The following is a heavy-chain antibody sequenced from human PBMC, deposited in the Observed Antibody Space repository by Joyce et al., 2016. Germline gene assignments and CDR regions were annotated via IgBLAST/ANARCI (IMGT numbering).Heavy chain of an antibody. J-gene: IGHJ4*02. D-gene: IGHD1-14*01. CDR3: VRSPTTTITHNFDY. V-gene: IGHV3-33*01. CDR1: GFTFRAYG. CDR2: IYCDGSNE. Sequence: QVKLVESGGGVVRPGRSLRLSCAASGFTFRAYGMHWVRQTPGKGLEWVGVIYCDGSNEFYADSVKGRFTISRDNSKNTLFLHMNTLRADDTAVYYCVRSPTTTITHNFDYWGQGTLVTVSS.